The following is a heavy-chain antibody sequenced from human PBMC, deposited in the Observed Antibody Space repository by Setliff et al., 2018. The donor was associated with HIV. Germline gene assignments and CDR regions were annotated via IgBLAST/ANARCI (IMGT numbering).Heavy chain of an antibody. CDR2: ISFTYT. V-gene: IGHV3-43*01. J-gene: IGHJ3*02. CDR1: GFTFDDYT. Sequence: LSLTCAASGFTFDDYTMHWVRQAPGKGLEWVSLISFTYTNYADSVKGRFTISRDNAKSSLHLQMNSLRAEDTAVYYCARPSVDSSGGDAFDIWGQGTMVTVSS. CDR3: ARPSVDSSGGDAFDI. D-gene: IGHD3-22*01.